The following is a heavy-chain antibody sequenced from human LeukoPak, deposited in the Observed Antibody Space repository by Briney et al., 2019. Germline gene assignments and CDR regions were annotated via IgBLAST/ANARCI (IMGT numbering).Heavy chain of an antibody. D-gene: IGHD6-19*01. V-gene: IGHV3-33*03. J-gene: IGHJ4*02. CDR2: IWYDGSKI. CDR1: GVSFRSHA. CDR3: AKASGQWLPQSYFDY. Sequence: PGRSLRLSCAASGVSFRSHAMHWLREAPGKGPEGFAIIWYDGSKIYYADSVKGRFPISRAESKSTLYLQMNSLRGEDTAVYWCAKASGQWLPQSYFDYWGQGTRVTVS.